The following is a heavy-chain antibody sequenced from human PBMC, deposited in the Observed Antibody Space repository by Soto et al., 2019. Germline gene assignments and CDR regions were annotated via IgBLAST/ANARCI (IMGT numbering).Heavy chain of an antibody. J-gene: IGHJ4*02. D-gene: IGHD4-17*01. CDR1: GGSISSGGYS. V-gene: IGHV4-30-2*01. CDR3: ARVLHGDYPSFDY. CDR2: IYHSGST. Sequence: PSETLSLTCAVAGGSISSGGYSWSWLRQPPGKGLEWIGYIYHSGSTYYNPSLKSRVTISVDRSKNQFSLKLSSVTAADTAVYYCARVLHGDYPSFDYWGQGTLVTVSS.